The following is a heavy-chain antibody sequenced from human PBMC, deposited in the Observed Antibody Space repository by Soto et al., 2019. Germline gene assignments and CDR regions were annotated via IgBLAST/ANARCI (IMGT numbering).Heavy chain of an antibody. CDR3: ARDPDYGDYWVSFFDS. J-gene: IGHJ4*02. Sequence: SVKVSCKASGFTFTSSAVQWVRQARGQRLEWIGWIVVGSGNTNYAQKFQERVTMTRDTSISTAYMELRRLNSDDTAVYYCARDPDYGDYWVSFFDSWRQGTPVTVSS. CDR1: GFTFTSSA. V-gene: IGHV1-58*01. CDR2: IVVGSGNT. D-gene: IGHD4-17*01.